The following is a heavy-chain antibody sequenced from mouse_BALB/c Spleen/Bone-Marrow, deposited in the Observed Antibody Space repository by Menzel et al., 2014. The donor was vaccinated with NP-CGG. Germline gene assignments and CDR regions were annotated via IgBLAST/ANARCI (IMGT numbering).Heavy chain of an antibody. D-gene: IGHD2-4*01. Sequence: QVQLKQSGPELVKPGASVRISCKASGYTFTSYYIHWVKQRPGQGLEWIGWIYPGNVNTKYNEKFKGKATLTADKSSSTAYMQLSSLTSEDSAVDFCARDYDYEAWFAYWGQGTLVTVSA. CDR2: IYPGNVNT. CDR3: ARDYDYEAWFAY. J-gene: IGHJ3*01. V-gene: IGHV1S56*01. CDR1: GYTFTSYY.